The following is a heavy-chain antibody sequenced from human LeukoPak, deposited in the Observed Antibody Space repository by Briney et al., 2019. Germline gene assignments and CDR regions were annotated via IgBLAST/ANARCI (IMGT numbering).Heavy chain of an antibody. Sequence: GGSLRLSCVASGFIFSSYAMSWVRQSPGKGLEWVSSISASGDRTYYPDSVKGRFTISRDNSKNSLYLQMNSLRAEDTAVYYCARDYYDSSGYYYVGAFDIWGQGTMVTVSS. V-gene: IGHV3-23*01. J-gene: IGHJ3*02. D-gene: IGHD3-22*01. CDR3: ARDYYDSSGYYYVGAFDI. CDR1: GFIFSSYA. CDR2: ISASGDRT.